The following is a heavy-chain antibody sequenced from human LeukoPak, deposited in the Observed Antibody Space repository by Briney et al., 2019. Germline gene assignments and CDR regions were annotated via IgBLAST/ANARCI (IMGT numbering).Heavy chain of an antibody. CDR1: GFTFSSYS. Sequence: PGGSLRLSCAASGFTFSSYSMNWVRQAPGKGLEWVSSISSSSSYIYYADSVKGRFTISRDNSKNTLYLQMNSLRAEDTAVYYCARVDTAMVTTYYFDYWGQGTLVTVSS. CDR3: ARVDTAMVTTYYFDY. D-gene: IGHD5-18*01. CDR2: ISSSSSYI. V-gene: IGHV3-21*01. J-gene: IGHJ4*02.